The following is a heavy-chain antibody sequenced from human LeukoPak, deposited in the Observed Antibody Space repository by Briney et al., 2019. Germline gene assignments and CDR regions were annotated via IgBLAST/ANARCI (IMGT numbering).Heavy chain of an antibody. CDR1: GGSISSYY. CDR2: IYYSGST. V-gene: IGHV4-59*01. CDR3: GSPAARAHGRRVFYY. J-gene: IGHJ4*02. D-gene: IGHD5-24*01. Sequence: SETLSLTCTVSGGSISSYYWSWIRQPPGKGLEWIGYIYYSGSTNYNPSLKSRVTISVDTSKNQFSLKLASVTAADPAVNYRGSPAARAHGRRVFYYWRRGLVVTVS.